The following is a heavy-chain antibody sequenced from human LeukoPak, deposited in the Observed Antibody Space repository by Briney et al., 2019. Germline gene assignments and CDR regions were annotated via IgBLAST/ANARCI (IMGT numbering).Heavy chain of an antibody. Sequence: SETLSLTCAVYGGSFSGYYWSWIRQPAGKGLEWIGRIYTSGSTNYNPSLKSRVTMSVDTSKNQFSLKLSSVTAADTAVYYCARGSPLYSSGWYGVWGQGTLVTVSS. D-gene: IGHD6-19*01. CDR3: ARGSPLYSSGWYGV. CDR2: IYTSGST. CDR1: GGSFSGYY. V-gene: IGHV4-59*10. J-gene: IGHJ4*02.